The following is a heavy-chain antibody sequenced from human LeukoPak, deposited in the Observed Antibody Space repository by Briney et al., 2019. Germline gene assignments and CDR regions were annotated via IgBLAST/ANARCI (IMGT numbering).Heavy chain of an antibody. CDR2: INWNGGST. J-gene: IGHJ4*02. V-gene: IGHV3-20*04. Sequence: GGSLRLSCAASGFTFDDYGMSWVRQAPGKGLEWVSGINWNGGSTGYADSVKGRFTISRDNAKNSLYLQMNSPRAEDTALYYCARAPGGSGSYYGFDYWGQGTLVTVSS. D-gene: IGHD1-26*01. CDR3: ARAPGGSGSYYGFDY. CDR1: GFTFDDYG.